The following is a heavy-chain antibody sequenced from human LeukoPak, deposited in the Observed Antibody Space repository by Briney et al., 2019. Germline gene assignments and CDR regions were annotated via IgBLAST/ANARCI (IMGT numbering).Heavy chain of an antibody. CDR2: IIPIFGTA. D-gene: IGHD2-15*01. CDR1: GGTFSSYA. Sequence: SVKVSCKASGGTFSSYAISWVRQAPGQGLEWMGGIIPIFGTANYAQKFQGRVTITADESTSTAYMELSSLRSDDTAVYYCARAGAVVDNWFDPWGQGILVTVSS. V-gene: IGHV1-69*13. CDR3: ARAGAVVDNWFDP. J-gene: IGHJ5*02.